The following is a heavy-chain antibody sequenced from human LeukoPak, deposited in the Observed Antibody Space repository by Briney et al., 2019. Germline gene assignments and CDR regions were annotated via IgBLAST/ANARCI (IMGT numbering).Heavy chain of an antibody. CDR2: ASYSGGT. V-gene: IGHV4-31*03. Sequence: KPSETLSLTCSVSGGSVTGGGDYWSWIRQHPGKGLEWIGFASYSGGTYYNPSLMSSITISVDRSQNQFSLRMRDVTAADTAVYFCATAEWEYFYFDSWGQGALVAVSS. D-gene: IGHD1-26*01. CDR1: GGSVTGGGDY. J-gene: IGHJ4*02. CDR3: ATAEWEYFYFDS.